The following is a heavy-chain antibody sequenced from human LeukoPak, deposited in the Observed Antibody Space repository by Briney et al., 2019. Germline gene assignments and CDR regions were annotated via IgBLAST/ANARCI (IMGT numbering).Heavy chain of an antibody. CDR3: AREVAGTGTSEFDY. J-gene: IGHJ4*02. V-gene: IGHV3-48*04. Sequence: GGSLRLSCAASGFTFSSYSMNWVRQAPGKGLEWVSYISSSSSTIYYADSVKGRFTISRDNAKNSLYLQMNSLRAEDTAVYYCAREVAGTGTSEFDYWGQGTLVTVSS. CDR1: GFTFSSYS. CDR2: ISSSSSTI. D-gene: IGHD6-19*01.